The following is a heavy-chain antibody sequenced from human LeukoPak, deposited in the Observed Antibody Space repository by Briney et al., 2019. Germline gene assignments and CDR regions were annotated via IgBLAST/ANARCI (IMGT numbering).Heavy chain of an antibody. V-gene: IGHV4-59*01. Sequence: SETLSLTCSVSGGSISNYYWSWIRQPPGKGLEWIGYIFSRGSSNYSPSLKSRVSISVDTSKNQFSLKLSSATAADTAVYYCARASDSSGYYDLDYWGQGTLVTVSS. J-gene: IGHJ4*02. CDR3: ARASDSSGYYDLDY. D-gene: IGHD3-22*01. CDR2: IFSRGSS. CDR1: GGSISNYY.